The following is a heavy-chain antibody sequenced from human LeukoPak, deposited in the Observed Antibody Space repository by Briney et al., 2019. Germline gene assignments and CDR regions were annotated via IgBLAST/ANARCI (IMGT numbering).Heavy chain of an antibody. J-gene: IGHJ4*02. V-gene: IGHV3-30*03. CDR3: ARGGYSSSWYGSFDY. CDR2: ISYDGSNK. CDR1: GFTFSSYD. D-gene: IGHD6-13*01. Sequence: GGSLRLSCAAPGFTFSSYDIHWVRQAPGKGLEWVAVISYDGSNKYYADSVKGRFTISRDNSKSTLYLQMNSLRAEDTAVYYCARGGYSSSWYGSFDYWGQGTLVTVSS.